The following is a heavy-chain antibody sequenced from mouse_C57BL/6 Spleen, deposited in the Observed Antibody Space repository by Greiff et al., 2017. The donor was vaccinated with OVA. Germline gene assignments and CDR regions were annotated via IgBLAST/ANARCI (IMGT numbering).Heavy chain of an antibody. Sequence: QVQLQQPGAELVMPGASVKLSCKASGYTFTSYWMHWVKQRPGQGLEWIGEIDPSDSYTNYNQKFKGKSTLTVDKSSSTAYMQLSSLTSEDSAVYYCARGYYGSSYEGFAYWGQGTLVTVSA. CDR3: ARGYYGSSYEGFAY. J-gene: IGHJ3*01. D-gene: IGHD1-1*01. CDR2: IDPSDSYT. CDR1: GYTFTSYW. V-gene: IGHV1-69*01.